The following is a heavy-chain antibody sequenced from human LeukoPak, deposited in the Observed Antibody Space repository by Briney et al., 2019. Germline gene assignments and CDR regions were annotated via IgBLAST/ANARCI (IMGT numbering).Heavy chain of an antibody. CDR2: ISYDGSNK. V-gene: IGHV3-30-3*01. Sequence: PGGSLRLSCAASGFTFSSYAMHWVRQAPGKGLGWVAVISYDGSNKYYADSVKGRFTISRDNSKNTLYLQMNSLRAEDTAVYYCARELTIFGVVIIHPLDYWGQGTLVTVSS. CDR3: ARELTIFGVVIIHPLDY. J-gene: IGHJ4*02. CDR1: GFTFSSYA. D-gene: IGHD3-3*01.